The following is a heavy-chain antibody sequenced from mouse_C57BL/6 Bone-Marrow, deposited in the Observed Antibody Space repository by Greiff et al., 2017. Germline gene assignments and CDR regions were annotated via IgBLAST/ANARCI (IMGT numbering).Heavy chain of an antibody. CDR1: GYTFTSYW. CDR3: TVRGAY. V-gene: IGHV1-5*01. CDR2: IYPGNSDT. J-gene: IGHJ3*01. Sequence: EVQLQQSGTVLARPGASVKMSCKTSGYTFTSYWMHWVKQRPGQGLEWIGAIYPGNSDTSYNQKFKGKAKLTAVTSASTAYMELSSLTNEDSAVYYCTVRGAYWGQGTLVTVSA.